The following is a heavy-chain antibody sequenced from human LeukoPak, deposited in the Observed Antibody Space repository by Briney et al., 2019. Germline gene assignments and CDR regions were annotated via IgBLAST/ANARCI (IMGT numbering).Heavy chain of an antibody. Sequence: SVKVSCKASGGTFSSYAVNWVRQAPGQGLEWMGGIILFFGTANYAQKFQGRVTITTDESTSTAYMELSSLRSEDTAVYYCARARTTVVPGSFDYWGQGTLVTVSS. J-gene: IGHJ4*02. CDR1: GGTFSSYA. CDR3: ARARTTVVPGSFDY. CDR2: IILFFGTA. D-gene: IGHD4-23*01. V-gene: IGHV1-69*05.